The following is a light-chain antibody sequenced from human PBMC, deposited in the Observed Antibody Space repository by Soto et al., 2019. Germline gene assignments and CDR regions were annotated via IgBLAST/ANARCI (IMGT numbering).Light chain of an antibody. CDR2: DGS. CDR3: QQYGTSPIT. J-gene: IGKJ5*01. V-gene: IGKV3-20*01. Sequence: EIVLTQSPGTLSLSPGESATLSCRASQSASSRYLAWYQQKPGQAPRLLIYDGSSRATGIPDTFSASASGTDFTLTISRLEPEYFAVYYCQQYGTSPITFGQGTRLEIK. CDR1: QSASSRY.